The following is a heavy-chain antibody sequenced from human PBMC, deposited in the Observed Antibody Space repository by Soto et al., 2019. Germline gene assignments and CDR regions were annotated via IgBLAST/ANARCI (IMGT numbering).Heavy chain of an antibody. CDR1: GFTFSSYG. CDR3: ANIRGYEQDPEEAAFFDS. J-gene: IGHJ4*02. D-gene: IGHD1-1*01. V-gene: IGHV3-30*18. CDR2: ISYDGNNK. Sequence: QVQLVESGGGVVQPGRSLRLSCAASGFTFSSYGMHWVRQTPGKGLEWVAVISYDGNNKYYADSVKGRFTISRDNSKNPLYLQLDSLRAEDTAVYYCANIRGYEQDPEEAAFFDSWGQGTLVTVSS.